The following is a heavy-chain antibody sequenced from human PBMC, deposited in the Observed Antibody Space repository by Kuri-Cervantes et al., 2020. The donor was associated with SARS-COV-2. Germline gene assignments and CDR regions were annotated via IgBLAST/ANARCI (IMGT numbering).Heavy chain of an antibody. CDR3: ARSSCSGGSCYSAYSYGHFDY. CDR1: GLTFNSYW. V-gene: IGHV3-7*05. CDR2: IKQDGSES. Sequence: WGSLRLSCAVSGLTFNSYWMSWVRQAPGKGLEREANIKQDGSESYYVDSVKGRFTISRDNAKNSLYLQMYSLRADDTAVYYCARSSCSGGSCYSAYSYGHFDYWGQGTLVTVSS. J-gene: IGHJ4*02. D-gene: IGHD2-15*01.